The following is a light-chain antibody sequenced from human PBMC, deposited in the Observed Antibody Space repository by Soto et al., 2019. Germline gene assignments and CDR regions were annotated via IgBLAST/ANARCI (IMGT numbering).Light chain of an antibody. CDR1: SSDVGGYNY. CDR2: DVS. J-gene: IGLJ1*01. CDR3: SSYTSSSTLV. Sequence: QSALTQPASVSGSPGQSITISCTGTSSDVGGYNYVSWYQQHPGKAPKLMIYDVSNRPSGVSNRFSGSKSGNTASLTISGLQAEDEADYYFSSYTSSSTLVSGTGTKLTVL. V-gene: IGLV2-14*01.